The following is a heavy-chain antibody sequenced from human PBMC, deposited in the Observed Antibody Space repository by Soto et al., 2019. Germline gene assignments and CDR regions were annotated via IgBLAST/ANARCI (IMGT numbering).Heavy chain of an antibody. CDR3: AKKTDSSSPWGALDI. CDR2: ISGSGGGT. CDR1: GFTFSSYA. D-gene: IGHD6-6*01. V-gene: IGHV3-23*01. Sequence: EVQLLESGGGLVQPGGSLRLSCAVSGFTFSSYAMTWVRQAPAQGLEWVSGISGSGGGTFYADSVKGRFTISRDSSKNTLYLQMDSLRAEGTAVYYCAKKTDSSSPWGALDIWGQGTMVSVSS. J-gene: IGHJ3*02.